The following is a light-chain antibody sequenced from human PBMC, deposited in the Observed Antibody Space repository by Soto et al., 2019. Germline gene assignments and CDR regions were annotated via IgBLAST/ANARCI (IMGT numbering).Light chain of an antibody. CDR1: QSVRGH. J-gene: IGKJ1*01. CDR3: KQYNSWWRTWT. CDR2: GAS. V-gene: IGKV3-15*01. Sequence: DIEMTQSPATMSVSPGTRVNLSCRARQSVRGHLAWSLQQPGQAPKLLIYGASTRAPGIPARFRGRGPGLEFTLTISSLQSEDGAFKHSKQYNSWWRTWTFGQGTKVYIK.